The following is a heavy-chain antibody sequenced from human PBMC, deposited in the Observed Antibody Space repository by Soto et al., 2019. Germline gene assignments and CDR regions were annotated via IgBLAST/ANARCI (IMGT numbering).Heavy chain of an antibody. D-gene: IGHD2-21*01. CDR1: GFTVGSSF. J-gene: IGHJ3*01. CDR2: IYGDGKT. V-gene: IGHV3-66*01. Sequence: EVQLVESGGGLADPGGSLRVSCLAAGFTVGSSFMTWVGPAQGKGLRWVSVIYGDGKTFSADSVKGRFTISREKAKNPLYLQMSGLRVGDTAVYYCARDIRVKHDVTLGAFEVWGKGTMVTVSS. CDR3: ARDIRVKHDVTLGAFEV.